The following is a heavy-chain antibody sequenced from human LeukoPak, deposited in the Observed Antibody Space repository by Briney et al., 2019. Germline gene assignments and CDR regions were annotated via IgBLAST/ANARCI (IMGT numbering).Heavy chain of an antibody. V-gene: IGHV1-2*02. Sequence: GASVKVSCKASGYTFTGYYVHWVRRAPGQGLEWMGWVNCYSGDTNYAQKFQGRVTMARDTSISTAYMELSSLRSEDTAVYYCARGGTQYSRSASAPTLDL. D-gene: IGHD6-6*01. CDR2: VNCYSGDT. CDR3: ARGGTQYSRSASAPTLDL. CDR1: GYTFTGYY. J-gene: IGHJ2*01.